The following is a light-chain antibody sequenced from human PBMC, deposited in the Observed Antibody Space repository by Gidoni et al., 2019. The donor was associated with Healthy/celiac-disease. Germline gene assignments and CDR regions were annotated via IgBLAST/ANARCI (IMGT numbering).Light chain of an antibody. J-gene: IGKJ4*01. CDR3: QKYNSAPLT. Sequence: DIKMTQSPSSLSASVGDRVTITCRASQGISHYLAWYQQKPGKVPKLLIYAASTLQSGVPSRFSGSVSGTDFTLTISSLQPEDVATYYCQKYNSAPLTFGGGTKVEIK. V-gene: IGKV1-27*01. CDR1: QGISHY. CDR2: AAS.